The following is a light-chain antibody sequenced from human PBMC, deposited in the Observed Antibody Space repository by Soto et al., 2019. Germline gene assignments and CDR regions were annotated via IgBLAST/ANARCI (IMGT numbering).Light chain of an antibody. CDR3: QKYNSAPLT. V-gene: IGKV1-27*01. CDR1: QGISTY. J-gene: IGKJ5*01. CDR2: AAS. Sequence: DIQMTQSPSSLSASVGDRVTITCRASQGISTYLAWYQQKPWKVPKLLIYAASTLQSGVPSRFSGSGSGTDFTLTISSLQPEDVATYYCQKYNSAPLTFGQGTRLEIK.